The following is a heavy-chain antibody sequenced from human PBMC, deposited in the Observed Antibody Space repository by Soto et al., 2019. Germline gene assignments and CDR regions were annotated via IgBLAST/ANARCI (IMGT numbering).Heavy chain of an antibody. J-gene: IGHJ6*03. CDR1: GGSFSGYY. D-gene: IGHD3-10*01. CDR2: INHSGST. CDR3: ASRPPPRAYYMDV. V-gene: IGHV4-34*01. Sequence: SETLSLTCAVYGGSFSGYYWSWIRQPPGKGLEWIGEINHSGSTNYNPSLKSRVTISVDTSKNQFSLKLSSVTAADTAVYYCASRPPPRAYYMDVWGKGTTVTVSS.